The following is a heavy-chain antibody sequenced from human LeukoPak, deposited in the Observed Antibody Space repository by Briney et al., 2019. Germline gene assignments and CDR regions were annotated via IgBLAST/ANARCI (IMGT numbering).Heavy chain of an antibody. CDR3: AAVEDYGDYGDAFDI. CDR2: IVVGSGNT. V-gene: IGHV1-58*02. D-gene: IGHD4-17*01. CDR1: GFTFTSSA. Sequence: GTSVKVSCKASGFTFTSSAMQWVRQARGQRLEWIGWIVVGSGNTNYAQKFQERVTITRDMSTSTAYMELSSLRSEDTAVYYCAAVEDYGDYGDAFDIWGQGTMVTVSS. J-gene: IGHJ3*02.